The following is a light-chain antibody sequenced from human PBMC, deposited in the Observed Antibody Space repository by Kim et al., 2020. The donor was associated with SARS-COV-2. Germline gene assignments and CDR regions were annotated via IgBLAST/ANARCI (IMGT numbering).Light chain of an antibody. J-gene: IGLJ2*01. CDR3: QVWDRTTV. CDR1: NIENKN. Sequence: SYELTQPPSMSVALGQTATITCGGDNIENKNVHWYQQKPGQAPVLVIYRDINRPSGIPERFSGSNSGNAATLTISRAQAGDEAAYFCQVWDRTTVFGGGT. CDR2: RDI. V-gene: IGLV3-9*01.